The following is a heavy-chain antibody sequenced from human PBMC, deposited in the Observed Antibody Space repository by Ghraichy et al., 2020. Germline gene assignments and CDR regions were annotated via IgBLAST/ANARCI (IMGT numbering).Heavy chain of an antibody. V-gene: IGHV3-30*04. CDR2: ISFDGSNR. D-gene: IGHD3-3*01. Sequence: LSLTCAASGFTFSSYAMHWVRQAPGKGLEWVAVISFDGSNRYYVDSVKGRFTISRDNSENTLYLQMNSLRAEDTAVYYCARDHRPVFGVAPDYWGQGTLVSVSS. J-gene: IGHJ4*02. CDR1: GFTFSSYA. CDR3: ARDHRPVFGVAPDY.